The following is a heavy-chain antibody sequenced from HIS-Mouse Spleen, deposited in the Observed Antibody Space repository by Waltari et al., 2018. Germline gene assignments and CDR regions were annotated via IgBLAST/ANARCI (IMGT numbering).Heavy chain of an antibody. CDR1: GGSISSSSYY. Sequence: QLQLQESGPGLVKPSETPSLTGTVSGGSISSSSYYWGWRRQPPGKGLEWIGSIYYSGSTYYNPSLKSRVTISVDTSKNQFSLKLSSVTAADTAVYYCAREIPYSSSWYDWYFDLWGRGTLVTVSS. D-gene: IGHD6-13*01. V-gene: IGHV4-39*07. CDR3: AREIPYSSSWYDWYFDL. CDR2: IYYSGST. J-gene: IGHJ2*01.